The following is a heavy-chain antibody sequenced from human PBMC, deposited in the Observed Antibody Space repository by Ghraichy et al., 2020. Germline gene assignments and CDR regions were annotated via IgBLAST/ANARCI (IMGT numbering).Heavy chain of an antibody. CDR1: GGSISSSSYY. J-gene: IGHJ5*02. CDR3: ARRVDFWSGYYINWFDP. V-gene: IGHV4-39*01. D-gene: IGHD3-3*01. Sequence: SETLSLTCTVSGGSISSSSYYWGWIRQPPGKGLEWIGSIYYSGSTYYNPSLKSRVTISVDTSKNQFSLKLSSVTAADTAVYYCARRVDFWSGYYINWFDPWGQGTLVTVSS. CDR2: IYYSGST.